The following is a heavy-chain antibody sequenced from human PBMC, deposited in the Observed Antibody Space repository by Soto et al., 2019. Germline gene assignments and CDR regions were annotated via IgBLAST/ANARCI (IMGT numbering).Heavy chain of an antibody. Sequence: SETLSLTCSVSGGSISGFYWIWIRQPPGKGLEWLGYIYSTGSATYNPPLASRVTVSVDVSNNVLSLHLGSVTAADTALYYCARVSNAYAGSGAFDYWGLGTPVTVSS. J-gene: IGHJ4*02. CDR3: ARVSNAYAGSGAFDY. D-gene: IGHD2-15*01. CDR1: GGSISGFY. CDR2: IYSTGSA. V-gene: IGHV4-59*01.